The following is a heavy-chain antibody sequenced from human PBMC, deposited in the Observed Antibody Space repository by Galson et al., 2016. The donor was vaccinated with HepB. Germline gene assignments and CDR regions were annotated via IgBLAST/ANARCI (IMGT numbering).Heavy chain of an antibody. CDR3: VGRGYNYGIQIN. D-gene: IGHD5-18*01. V-gene: IGHV3-23*01. CDR2: ITGADADT. Sequence: QGPGKGLEWVSGITGADADTYYADAVKGRFTISRDNAKNTVYLQMNSLGVEDTAVYFCVGRGYNYGIQINWGQGTLVTVSS. J-gene: IGHJ4*02.